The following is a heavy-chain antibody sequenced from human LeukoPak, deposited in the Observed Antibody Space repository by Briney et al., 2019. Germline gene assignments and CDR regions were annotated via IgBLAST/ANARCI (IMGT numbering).Heavy chain of an antibody. CDR3: ARDLLLDV. Sequence: PSETLSLTCTVSGGSISSSSYYWGWIRQPPGKGLEWIGSIYYSGSTYYNPSLKSRVTISVDTSKNQFSLKLSSVTAADTAVYYCARDLLLDVWGKGTTVTVSS. V-gene: IGHV4-39*02. CDR2: IYYSGST. D-gene: IGHD2-15*01. J-gene: IGHJ6*04. CDR1: GGSISSSSYY.